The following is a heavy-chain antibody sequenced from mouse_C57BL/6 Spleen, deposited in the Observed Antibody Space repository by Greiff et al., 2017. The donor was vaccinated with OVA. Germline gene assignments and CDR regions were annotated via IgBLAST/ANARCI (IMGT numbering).Heavy chain of an antibody. J-gene: IGHJ2*01. V-gene: IGHV1-62-2*01. Sequence: VKLMESGAELVKPGASVKLSCKASGYTFTEYTIHWVKQRSGQGLEWIGWFYPGSGSIKYNEKFKDKATLTADKSSSTVYMELSRLTSEDSAVYFCARHPLDSSGFDYWGQGTTLTVSS. CDR2: FYPGSGSI. CDR3: ARHPLDSSGFDY. CDR1: GYTFTEYT. D-gene: IGHD3-2*02.